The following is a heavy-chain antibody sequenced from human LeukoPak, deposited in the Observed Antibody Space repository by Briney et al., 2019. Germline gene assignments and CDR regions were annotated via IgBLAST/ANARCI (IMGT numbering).Heavy chain of an antibody. CDR1: GFTFSSYW. V-gene: IGHV3-74*01. Sequence: PGGSLRLSCAASGFTFSSYWMHWVCQAPGKGLVWVSRINSDGSSTSYADSVKGRFTISRDNAKNTLYLQMNSLRAEDTAVYYCARGTVTTDVSGWGQGTLVTVSS. CDR2: INSDGSST. CDR3: ARGTVTTDVSG. D-gene: IGHD4-17*01. J-gene: IGHJ4*02.